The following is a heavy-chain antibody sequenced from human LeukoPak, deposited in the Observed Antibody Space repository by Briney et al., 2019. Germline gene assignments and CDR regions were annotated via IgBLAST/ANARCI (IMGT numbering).Heavy chain of an antibody. CDR2: ITSSGSNTFYT. CDR1: GFTFSNYA. Sequence: PGGSLRLSCAASGFTFSNYAMSWVRQAPGKGLEWVSSITSSGSNTFYTYYADSVKGRFTISRDNSKNTLYLQMNSLRAEDTAVYYCAKDKRIAVAGEPDSWGQGTLVTVSS. CDR3: AKDKRIAVAGEPDS. V-gene: IGHV3-23*01. D-gene: IGHD6-19*01. J-gene: IGHJ5*01.